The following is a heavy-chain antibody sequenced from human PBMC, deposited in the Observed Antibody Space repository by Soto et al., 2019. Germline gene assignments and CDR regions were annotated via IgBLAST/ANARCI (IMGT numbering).Heavy chain of an antibody. Sequence: QVQRVQSGAEVKMPGSSVKVSCKASGGTFSSYSISWVRQAPGQGLEWVGGIIPIFLTSNSAQKFQGRVTITADEYTGTSYMELSSLRSDDTAVYYCARDPYHYDSSLPAFNIWGQGTLVTVSS. J-gene: IGHJ3*02. CDR2: IIPIFLTS. CDR3: ARDPYHYDSSLPAFNI. CDR1: GGTFSSYS. D-gene: IGHD3-22*01. V-gene: IGHV1-69*12.